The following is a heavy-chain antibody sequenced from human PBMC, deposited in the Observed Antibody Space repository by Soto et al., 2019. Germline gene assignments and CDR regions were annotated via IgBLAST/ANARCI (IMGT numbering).Heavy chain of an antibody. J-gene: IGHJ4*02. V-gene: IGHV3-13*04. CDR2: IGTAGDT. CDR1: GFTFSSYA. Sequence: EVQLVESGGDLVQPGGSLRLSCAASGFTFSSYAMHWVRQATGKGLEWVSAIGTAGDTYYPGSVKVRFTTPRENAKNSLYLQMNSLRAEDTAVYYCARGDHRGNSGIYSIDSWGQGTLFTVSS. D-gene: IGHD2-15*01. CDR3: ARGDHRGNSGIYSIDS.